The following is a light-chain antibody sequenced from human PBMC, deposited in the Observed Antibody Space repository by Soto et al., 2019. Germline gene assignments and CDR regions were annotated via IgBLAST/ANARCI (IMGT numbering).Light chain of an antibody. J-gene: IGLJ1*01. CDR2: DVS. CDR1: SSDVGGYNY. CDR3: SSYTSSSTLDV. Sequence: QSVLTQPASVSGYPGQSITSSCTGTSSDVGGYNYVSWYQQHPGKAPKLMIYDVSNRPSGVSNRFSGSKSGNTASLTISGLQAEDEADYYCSSYTSSSTLDVFGTGTRSPS. V-gene: IGLV2-14*01.